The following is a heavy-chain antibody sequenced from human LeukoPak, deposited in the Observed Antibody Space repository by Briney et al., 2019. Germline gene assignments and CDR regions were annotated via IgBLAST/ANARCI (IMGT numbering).Heavy chain of an antibody. Sequence: GGSLRLSCAASGFTFSNSAMNWVHQAPGKGLEWVSSINDVGSHIYYADSVRGRFTISRDNAKTSVYLQMNNLRPEDTAVYYCARDATYYLRYGYFDCWGHGTLVTVSS. CDR2: INDVGSHI. CDR1: GFTFSNSA. CDR3: ARDATYYLRYGYFDC. V-gene: IGHV3-21*01. D-gene: IGHD5/OR15-5a*01. J-gene: IGHJ4*01.